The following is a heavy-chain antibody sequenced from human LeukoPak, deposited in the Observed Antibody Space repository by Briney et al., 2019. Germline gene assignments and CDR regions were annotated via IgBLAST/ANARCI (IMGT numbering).Heavy chain of an antibody. Sequence: PSETLSLTCTVSGGSISSSSYYWGWIRQPPGKGLEWIGSIYYSGSTYYNPSLKSRVTISVDTSKNQFSLKLSSVAAADTAVYYCARGIIAVRPHVDYWGQGTLVTVSS. CDR2: IYYSGST. V-gene: IGHV4-39*07. J-gene: IGHJ4*02. CDR3: ARGIIAVRPHVDY. CDR1: GGSISSSSYY. D-gene: IGHD6-19*01.